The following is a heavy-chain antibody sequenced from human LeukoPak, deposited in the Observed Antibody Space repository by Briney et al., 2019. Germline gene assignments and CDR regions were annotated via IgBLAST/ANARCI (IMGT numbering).Heavy chain of an antibody. J-gene: IGHJ6*03. D-gene: IGHD3-3*01. V-gene: IGHV4-61*02. CDR3: ARGFLEWSGLHYYMDV. CDR1: GGSISSGSYY. CDR2: IYTSGST. Sequence: PSETLSLTCTVSGGSISSGSYYWSWIRQPAGKGLEWIGRIYTSGSTNYNPSLKSRVTISVDTSKNQFSLKLSSVTAADTAVYYCARGFLEWSGLHYYMDVWGKGTTVTVSS.